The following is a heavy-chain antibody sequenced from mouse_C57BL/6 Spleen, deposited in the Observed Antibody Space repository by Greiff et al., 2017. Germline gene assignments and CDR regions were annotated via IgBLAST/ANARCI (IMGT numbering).Heavy chain of an antibody. D-gene: IGHD2-12*01. V-gene: IGHV5-17*01. CDR1: GFTFSDYG. J-gene: IGHJ1*03. CDR2: ISPGSGTT. CDR3: AREGYYSPYFDD. Sequence: DVQLVQSGAGLVKPGGSVKLSCAASGFTFSDYGIHWVRQAPGKGLEWIAYISPGSGTTYYADTVKGRATISRDNASNTLYLQLTSLRSEDTAVYYCAREGYYSPYFDDWGTGTTLTVSS.